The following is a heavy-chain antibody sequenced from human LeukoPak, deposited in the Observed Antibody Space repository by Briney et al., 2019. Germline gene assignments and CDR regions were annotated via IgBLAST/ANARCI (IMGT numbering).Heavy chain of an antibody. CDR3: ARGGDSEGYFDY. V-gene: IGHV1-8*01. CDR1: GYTFTSYD. J-gene: IGHJ4*02. Sequence: ASVKVSCKASGYTFTSYDINWVRQATGQGLEWMGWMNPNNGNTGYAQKFQGRVTMTRNTSISTAYMELSSLRSEDTAVYYCARGGDSEGYFDYWGQGTLVTVSS. CDR2: MNPNNGNT. D-gene: IGHD4-11*01.